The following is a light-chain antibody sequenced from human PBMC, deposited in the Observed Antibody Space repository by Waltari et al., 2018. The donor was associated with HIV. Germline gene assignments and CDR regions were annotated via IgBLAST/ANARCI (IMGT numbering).Light chain of an antibody. Sequence: QSALTQPASVSGSPGQSLTFSCTATSSAIRSYTLFYWYQQPPGNAPRLMIYEVTKRPSGVSYRLSGSKSGNTASLTISGLQAEDEADYYCCSFAGSTSWVFGGGTKLTVL. CDR1: SSAIRSYTL. V-gene: IGLV2-23*02. CDR3: CSFAGSTSWV. J-gene: IGLJ3*02. CDR2: EVT.